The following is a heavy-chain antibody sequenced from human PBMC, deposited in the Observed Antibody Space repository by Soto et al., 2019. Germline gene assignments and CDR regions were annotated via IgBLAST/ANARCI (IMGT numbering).Heavy chain of an antibody. CDR2: MNPNSGNT. D-gene: IGHD6-13*01. J-gene: IGHJ6*02. CDR3: AKWSNSSSWQVYGMDV. CDR1: GYTFTSYD. V-gene: IGHV1-8*01. Sequence: GASVKVSCKASGYTFTSYDINWVRQATGQGLEWMGWMNPNSGNTGYAQKLQGRVTMTRNTSISTAYMELSSLRSEDTAVYYCAKWSNSSSWQVYGMDVWGQGTTVTVSS.